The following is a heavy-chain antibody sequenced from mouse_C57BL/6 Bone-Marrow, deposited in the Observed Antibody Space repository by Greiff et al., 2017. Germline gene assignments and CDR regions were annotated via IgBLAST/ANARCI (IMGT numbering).Heavy chain of an antibody. CDR3: ARHDYDRGYYAMDY. J-gene: IGHJ4*01. Sequence: EVMLVESGGGLVQPGGSLKLSCAASGFTFSDYYMYWVRQTPEKRLEWVAYISNGGGSTYYPDTVKGRFTISRDNAKNTLYLQMSRLKSEDTAMYYCARHDYDRGYYAMDYWGQGTSVTVSS. CDR1: GFTFSDYY. CDR2: ISNGGGST. D-gene: IGHD2-4*01. V-gene: IGHV5-12*01.